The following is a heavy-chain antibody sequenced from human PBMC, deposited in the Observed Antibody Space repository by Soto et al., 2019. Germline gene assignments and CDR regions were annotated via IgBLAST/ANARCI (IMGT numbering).Heavy chain of an antibody. J-gene: IGHJ6*02. CDR1: GGSISSYY. V-gene: IGHV4-59*12. Sequence: PSETLSLTCTVSGGSISSYYWSWIRQPPGKGLEWIGYIYYSGSTNYNPSLKSRVTISVDTSKNQFSLKLSSVTAADTAVYYCARDYGDSIHYYYGMDVWGQGTTVTVSS. CDR3: ARDYGDSIHYYYGMDV. CDR2: IYYSGST. D-gene: IGHD4-17*01.